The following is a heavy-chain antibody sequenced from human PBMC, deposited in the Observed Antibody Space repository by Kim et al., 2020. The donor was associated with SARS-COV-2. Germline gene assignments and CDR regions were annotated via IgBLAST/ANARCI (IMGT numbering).Heavy chain of an antibody. Sequence: QKFQGRVTITADEATSTAYMELSSLRSEDTAVYYCARSGGSGRPIDAFDIWGQGTMVTVSS. J-gene: IGHJ3*02. D-gene: IGHD1-26*01. CDR3: ARSGGSGRPIDAFDI. V-gene: IGHV1-69*01.